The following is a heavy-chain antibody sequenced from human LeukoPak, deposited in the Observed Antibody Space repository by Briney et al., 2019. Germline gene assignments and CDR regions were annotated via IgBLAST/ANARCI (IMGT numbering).Heavy chain of an antibody. CDR1: GFPFSSYA. V-gene: IGHV3-23*01. CDR2: ISGSGGST. CDR3: AKIPVRGVILPY. D-gene: IGHD3-10*01. Sequence: GGSLRLSCAASGFPFSSYAMSWVRQAPGKGLEWVSAISGSGGSTYYADSVKGRFTISRDNSKNTLYLQMNSLRAEDTAVYYCAKIPVRGVILPYWGQGTLVTVSS. J-gene: IGHJ4*02.